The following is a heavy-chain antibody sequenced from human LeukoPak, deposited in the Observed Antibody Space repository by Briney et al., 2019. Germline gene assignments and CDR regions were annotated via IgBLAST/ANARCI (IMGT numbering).Heavy chain of an antibody. D-gene: IGHD4/OR15-4a*01. Sequence: PGGSLRLSCAASGFTFSNYIMNWVRQAPGKGLEWVSFIYSGTTHYSDSVKGRFTISRDNSKNTLYLQMNSLRAEDTAVYYCARRAGAYSHPYDYWGQGTLVTVSS. J-gene: IGHJ4*02. CDR2: IYSGTT. CDR1: GFTFSNYI. V-gene: IGHV3-53*01. CDR3: ARRAGAYSHPYDY.